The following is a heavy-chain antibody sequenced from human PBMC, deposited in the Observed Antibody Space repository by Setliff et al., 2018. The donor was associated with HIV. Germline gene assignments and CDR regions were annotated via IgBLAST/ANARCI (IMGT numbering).Heavy chain of an antibody. CDR2: TYYRSKWSN. CDR3: VRVGDYGDYIPRGEGRRNAFDI. D-gene: IGHD4-17*01. CDR1: GDSVSSNRPA. Sequence: SQTLSLTCAISGDSVSSNRPAWNWIRQSPSRGLEWLGRTYYRSKWSNDYAVSVKSRITISPDTSKNQFSLQMNSLRAEDTAVYYCVRVGDYGDYIPRGEGRRNAFDIWGQGTMVTVSS. J-gene: IGHJ3*02. V-gene: IGHV6-1*01.